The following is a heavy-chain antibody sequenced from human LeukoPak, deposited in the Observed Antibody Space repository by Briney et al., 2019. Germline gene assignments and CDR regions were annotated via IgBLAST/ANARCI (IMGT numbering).Heavy chain of an antibody. V-gene: IGHV1-18*01. CDR3: ARESDEYYGSGSYDY. CDR1: GYTFTSYG. CDR2: ISAYNGNT. D-gene: IGHD3-10*01. Sequence: ASVKVSCKASGYTFTSYGISWVRQAPGQRLEWMGWISAYNGNTNYAQKLQGRVTMTTDTSTSTAYMELRSLRSDDTAVYYCARESDEYYGSGSYDYWGQGTLVTVSS. J-gene: IGHJ4*02.